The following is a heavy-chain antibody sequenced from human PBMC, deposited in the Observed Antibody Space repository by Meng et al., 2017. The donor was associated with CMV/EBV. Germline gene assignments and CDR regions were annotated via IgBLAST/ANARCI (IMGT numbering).Heavy chain of an antibody. CDR2: IRYDGSNK. CDR3: AKDEYSSSSGYYYGMDV. V-gene: IGHV3-30*02. J-gene: IGHJ6*02. Sequence: GESLKISCAASGFTFSSYSMNWVRQAPGKGLEWVAFIRYDGSNKYYADSVKGRFTISRDNSKNTLYLQMNSLRAEDTAVYYCAKDEYSSSSGYYYGMDVWGQGTTVTVSS. D-gene: IGHD6-6*01. CDR1: GFTFSSYS.